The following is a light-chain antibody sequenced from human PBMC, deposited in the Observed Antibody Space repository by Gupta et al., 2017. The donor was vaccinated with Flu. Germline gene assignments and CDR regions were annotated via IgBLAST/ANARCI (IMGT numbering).Light chain of an antibody. CDR1: SSDVGTHYD. Sequence: QPVLTQPPSVTGAPGQRVTMSCALSSSDVGTHYDVHWYQQLPGTGPRLLIYGYTDRPSGVAYRFSGFKSGTSAYLAITDLQAEDEADYYCQSYDDTLGDYVVGTGTKLSVL. CDR3: QSYDDTLGDYV. CDR2: GYT. J-gene: IGLJ1*01. V-gene: IGLV1-40*01.